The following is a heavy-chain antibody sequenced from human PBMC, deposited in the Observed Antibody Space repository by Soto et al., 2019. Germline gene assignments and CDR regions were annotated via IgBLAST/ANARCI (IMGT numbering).Heavy chain of an antibody. V-gene: IGHV3-23*01. CDR1: GFTLTSYA. D-gene: IGHD2-2*02. J-gene: IGHJ6*02. CDR3: AKDPRLCSSTSCYTWYYYYGMDV. CDR2: ISGSGGST. Sequence: GSLRLSCETSGFTLTSYAMTWVRQAPGKGLEWVSAISGSGGSTYYADSVKGRFTISRDISKNTLYLQMNSLRAEDTAVYYCAKDPRLCSSTSCYTWYYYYGMDVWGQGTTVTVSS.